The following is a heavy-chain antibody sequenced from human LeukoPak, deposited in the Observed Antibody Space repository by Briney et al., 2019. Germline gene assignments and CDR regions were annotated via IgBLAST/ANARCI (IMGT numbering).Heavy chain of an antibody. J-gene: IGHJ3*02. D-gene: IGHD2-2*01. CDR1: GFTFSSYG. V-gene: IGHV3-30*02. CDR3: AKVSEAAIGAFDI. Sequence: GGSLRLSCAASGFTFSSYGMHWVRQAPGKGLEWVAFIRYDGSNKYYADSAKGRFTITRDNSKNTLYLQMNSLRAEDTAVYYCAKVSEAAIGAFDIWGQGTMVTVSS. CDR2: IRYDGSNK.